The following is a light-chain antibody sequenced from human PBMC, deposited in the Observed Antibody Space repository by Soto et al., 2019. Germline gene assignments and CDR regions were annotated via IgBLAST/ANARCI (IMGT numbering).Light chain of an antibody. CDR3: QQSYSSRP. V-gene: IGKV1-39*01. Sequence: DIQMTQSPSSLSASVGDRVTITCRASQNISSYLNWYQQKPGKAPKLLIYTASSLQSGVPSRFSGSGSGTDFTLTISSLQPEDFATYYCQQSYSSRPFGQGTKVEIK. CDR2: TAS. CDR1: QNISSY. J-gene: IGKJ1*01.